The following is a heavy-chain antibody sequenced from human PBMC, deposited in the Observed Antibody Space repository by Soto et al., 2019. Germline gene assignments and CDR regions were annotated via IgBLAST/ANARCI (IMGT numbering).Heavy chain of an antibody. J-gene: IGHJ5*02. D-gene: IGHD6-13*01. CDR2: VYYSGNT. CDR3: ARHLSAISSFDP. V-gene: IGHV4-59*08. CDR1: GGSISAYY. Sequence: SETLSLTCTVSGGSISAYYWSWIRQSPGKGLEWIGFVYYSGNTHYNPSLKSRVTISLDTSKNQFSLKVNSVTAADTAVYHCARHLSAISSFDPWGQGTQVTVSS.